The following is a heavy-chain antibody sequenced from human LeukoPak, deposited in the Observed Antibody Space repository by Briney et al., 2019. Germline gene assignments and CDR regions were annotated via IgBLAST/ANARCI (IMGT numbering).Heavy chain of an antibody. Sequence: GESLKISCKGSGYSFTSYWIGWVRQMPGKGLEWMGIIYPGDSDTRYSPSFQGQVTISADKSISTAYLQWSSLKASDTAMYYCARKHCSGGSCYDLMDVWGQGTTVTVSS. V-gene: IGHV5-51*01. CDR2: IYPGDSDT. CDR1: GYSFTSYW. D-gene: IGHD2-15*01. J-gene: IGHJ6*02. CDR3: ARKHCSGGSCYDLMDV.